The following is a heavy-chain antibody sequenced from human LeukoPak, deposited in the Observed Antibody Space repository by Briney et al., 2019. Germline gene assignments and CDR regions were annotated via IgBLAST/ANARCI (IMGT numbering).Heavy chain of an antibody. Sequence: GGALRLSCAAYGFTLSSYGMHWVRQAPGKGLEGVAFIRYDGSNKYYADSVKGRFTISRDNSKTTLYLQMNSLSAEDTAVYYCAKEIGFRSCYDSSGYYSLFDYWGQGTLVTVSS. CDR2: IRYDGSNK. V-gene: IGHV3-30*02. CDR1: GFTLSSYG. D-gene: IGHD3-22*01. CDR3: AKEIGFRSCYDSSGYYSLFDY. J-gene: IGHJ4*02.